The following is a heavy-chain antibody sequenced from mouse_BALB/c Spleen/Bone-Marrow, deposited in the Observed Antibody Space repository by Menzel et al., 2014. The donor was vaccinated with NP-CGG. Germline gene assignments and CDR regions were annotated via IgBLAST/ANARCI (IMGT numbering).Heavy chain of an antibody. CDR1: GYAFSSSW. J-gene: IGHJ2*01. V-gene: IGHV1-82*01. CDR2: IYPRDGDT. CDR3: ARWDDVNY. D-gene: IGHD4-1*01. Sequence: VQLQESGPELVKPGASVKISCKASGYAFSSSWMNWVKQRPGQGLEWIGRIYPRDGDTYYNAKFKGKATLTADKSSSTAYMQLSSLSSVDPAVYFCARWDDVNYWGQGTPLTVPS.